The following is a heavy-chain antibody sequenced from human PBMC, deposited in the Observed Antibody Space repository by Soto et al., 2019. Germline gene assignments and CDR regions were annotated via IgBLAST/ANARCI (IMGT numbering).Heavy chain of an antibody. CDR1: GYTFTSYA. Sequence: SVKVSCKASGYTFTSYAMHWVRQAPGQRLEWMGWINAGNGNTKYSQKFQGRVTITRDTSASTAYMELSSLRSEGTAVYYCARDYDSSGLHDYWGQGTLVTVSS. D-gene: IGHD3-22*01. V-gene: IGHV1-3*01. J-gene: IGHJ4*02. CDR3: ARDYDSSGLHDY. CDR2: INAGNGNT.